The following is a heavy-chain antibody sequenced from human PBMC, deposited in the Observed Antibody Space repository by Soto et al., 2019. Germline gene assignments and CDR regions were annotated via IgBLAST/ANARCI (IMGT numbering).Heavy chain of an antibody. J-gene: IGHJ3*02. CDR2: LTPSGGET. CDR3: AHPRGYGVFDAYDI. Sequence: PGGSLRLSCAASGFTFSSYAMGWVRQGPGKGLEWVSALTPSGGETYYADSVKGRFTISRDNSMNALYLQMSSLRIEDTAVYYCAHPRGYGVFDAYDIWGQGTMVTVSS. D-gene: IGHD4-17*01. CDR1: GFTFSSYA. V-gene: IGHV3-23*01.